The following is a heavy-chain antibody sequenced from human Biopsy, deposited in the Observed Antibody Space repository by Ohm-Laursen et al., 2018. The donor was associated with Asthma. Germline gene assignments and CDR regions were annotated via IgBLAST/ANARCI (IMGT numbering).Heavy chain of an antibody. V-gene: IGHV3-30*18. CDR3: AKWDTYYDFWSGYYTRYNYYYYGMDV. Sequence: SLRLSCAASGFTFSSYGMHWVRQAPGKGLEWVAVISYDGSNKYYADSVKGRFTISRDNSKNTLYPQMNSLRAEDTAVYYCAKWDTYYDFWSGYYTRYNYYYYGMDVWGQGTTVTVSS. J-gene: IGHJ6*02. D-gene: IGHD3-3*01. CDR1: GFTFSSYG. CDR2: ISYDGSNK.